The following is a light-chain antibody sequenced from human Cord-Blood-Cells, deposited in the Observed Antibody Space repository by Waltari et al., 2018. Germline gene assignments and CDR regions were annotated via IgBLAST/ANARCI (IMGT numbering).Light chain of an antibody. CDR2: AAS. CDR3: QQLNSYPHT. Sequence: DIQLTQSPSFLSASVGDRVTITCRASQGISSYLAWYQQKPGKAPKLLIYAASTLQSGVPSRFSGSGSGTEFTLTIGSLQPEDFATYYCQQLNSYPHTFGQGTKLEIK. J-gene: IGKJ2*01. CDR1: QGISSY. V-gene: IGKV1-9*01.